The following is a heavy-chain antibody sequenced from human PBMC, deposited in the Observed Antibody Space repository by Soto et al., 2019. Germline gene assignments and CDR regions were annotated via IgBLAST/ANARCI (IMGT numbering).Heavy chain of an antibody. CDR3: AKTDAYSNSPYYFDY. CDR1: GFTFSSYA. V-gene: IGHV3-23*01. CDR2: ISGSGDST. Sequence: HPGGSLRLSCAASGFTFSSYAMSWVRQDPAKGLEWVSAISGSGDSTYYADSVKGRFTISKDNSKNTLYLQMNSLRAEDTAIYYCAKTDAYSNSPYYFDYWGQGTLVTVSS. D-gene: IGHD6-13*01. J-gene: IGHJ4*02.